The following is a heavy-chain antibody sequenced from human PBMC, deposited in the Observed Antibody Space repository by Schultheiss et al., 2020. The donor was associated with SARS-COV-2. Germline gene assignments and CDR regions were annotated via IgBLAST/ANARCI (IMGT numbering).Heavy chain of an antibody. CDR1: GFTLSNYG. J-gene: IGHJ6*02. CDR3: VRDGGTSGWYYYGMDV. Sequence: GESLKISCAASGFTLSNYGMHWVRQAPGKGLEWVAVIWKDGVKTYYADSVKGRFTISEDISKNTLYLQMNSLRGEDTGVNYCVRDGGTSGWYYYGMDVWGQGTTVTVSS. CDR2: IWKDGVKT. V-gene: IGHV3-33*01. D-gene: IGHD6-25*01.